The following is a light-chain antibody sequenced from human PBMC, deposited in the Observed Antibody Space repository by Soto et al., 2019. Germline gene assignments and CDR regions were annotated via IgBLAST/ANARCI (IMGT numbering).Light chain of an antibody. Sequence: DIQMTQSPSSLSASVGDRVTITCRASQSISSYLNWYQQKPGKAPKLLIYAASSLQRGVPSRFSGSGSGTDFTLTISSLQPEDFATYYCQQSYGTRTFGQGTKVDIK. CDR1: QSISSY. CDR2: AAS. J-gene: IGKJ1*01. V-gene: IGKV1-39*01. CDR3: QQSYGTRT.